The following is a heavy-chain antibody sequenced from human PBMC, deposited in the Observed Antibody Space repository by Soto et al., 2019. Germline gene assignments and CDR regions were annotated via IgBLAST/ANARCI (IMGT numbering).Heavy chain of an antibody. D-gene: IGHD3-9*01. CDR2: IYSSGAT. V-gene: IGHV4-31*02. CDR1: GASVSSGGYF. J-gene: IGHJ4*02. Sequence: PSETLSLTCSVSGASVSSGGYFWTWIRKLPGKGLEWIGYIYSSGATHYNPSLQSRLSMSLDTSRNQFSLKLTSMTVADTAVYYCAKVPYYDILTGYPPPQRARQNDYWGQGTLVTVSS. CDR3: AKVPYYDILTGYPPPQRARQNDY.